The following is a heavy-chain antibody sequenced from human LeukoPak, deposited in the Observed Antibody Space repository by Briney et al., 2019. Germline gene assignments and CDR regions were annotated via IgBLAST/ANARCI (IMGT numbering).Heavy chain of an antibody. CDR3: ARELGNRYCSSTSCAFRAFDI. CDR2: IIPIFGTA. V-gene: IGHV1-69*13. D-gene: IGHD2-2*01. Sequence: GASVKVSCKASGGTFSSYAISWVRQAPGQGLEWMGGIIPIFGTANCAQKFQGRVTITADESTSTAYMELSSLRSEDTAVYYCARELGNRYCSSTSCAFRAFDIWGQGTMVTVSS. J-gene: IGHJ3*02. CDR1: GGTFSSYA.